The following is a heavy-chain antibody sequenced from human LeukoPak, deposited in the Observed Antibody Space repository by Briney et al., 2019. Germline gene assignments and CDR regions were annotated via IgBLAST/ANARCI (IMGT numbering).Heavy chain of an antibody. V-gene: IGHV3-7*03. CDR2: IKQDGSEK. CDR1: GSSFSSYW. CDR3: ARFGLGKHIEVAGIPFDI. Sequence: GGPLRLSCAASGSSFSSYWMSWVRQAPGKGLEWVANIKQDGSEKYYVDSVKGRFTISRDNAKNSLYLQMNSLRSDDTALYYCARFGLGKHIEVAGIPFDIWGQGTMVTVSS. J-gene: IGHJ3*02. D-gene: IGHD6-19*01.